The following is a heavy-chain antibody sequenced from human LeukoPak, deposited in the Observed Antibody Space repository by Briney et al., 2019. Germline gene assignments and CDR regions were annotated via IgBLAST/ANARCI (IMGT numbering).Heavy chain of an antibody. Sequence: GESLRLSCAASGFTFSDYYMSWIRQAPGKGLEWVSYISSSGSTIYYADSVKGRFTISRDNARNSLYLQMNSLRAEDTAVYYCARDPRYYYDSSGYFNDAFDIWGQGTMVTVSS. J-gene: IGHJ3*02. CDR1: GFTFSDYY. D-gene: IGHD3-22*01. V-gene: IGHV3-11*01. CDR3: ARDPRYYYDSSGYFNDAFDI. CDR2: ISSSGSTI.